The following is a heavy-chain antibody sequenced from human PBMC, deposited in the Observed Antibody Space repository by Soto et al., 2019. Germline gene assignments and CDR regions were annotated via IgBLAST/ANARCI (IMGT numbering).Heavy chain of an antibody. D-gene: IGHD4-4*01. CDR3: ARQTTVKGCDY. Sequence: QLQLQESGSGLVKPSQTLSLTCAVSGGSISSGGYSWSWIRQPPGKGLEWIGYIYHSGSTYYNPAPKSRVTISVDRSKNQFSLKLSSVTAADTAVYYCARQTTVKGCDYWGQGTLVTVSS. CDR2: IYHSGST. CDR1: GGSISSGGYS. V-gene: IGHV4-30-2*01. J-gene: IGHJ4*02.